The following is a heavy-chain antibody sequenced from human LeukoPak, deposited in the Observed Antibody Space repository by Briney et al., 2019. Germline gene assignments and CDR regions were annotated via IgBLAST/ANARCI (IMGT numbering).Heavy chain of an antibody. Sequence: PGGSLRLSCAASGFTFSDFYMSWIRQAPGKGLEWVSYISGSGSTIYYADSLKGRFTISRDNAKDSLYLQMNSLRAEDTAVYYCVRGGCSSSSCYPDYWGQGTLVTVSS. CDR3: VRGGCSSSSCYPDY. D-gene: IGHD2-2*01. V-gene: IGHV3-11*01. CDR2: ISGSGSTI. CDR1: GFTFSDFY. J-gene: IGHJ4*02.